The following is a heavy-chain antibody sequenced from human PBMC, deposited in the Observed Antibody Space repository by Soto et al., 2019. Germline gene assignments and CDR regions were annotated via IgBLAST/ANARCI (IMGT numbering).Heavy chain of an antibody. V-gene: IGHV3-23*01. CDR1: GFTFSSYA. Sequence: TGGSLRLSCAASGFTFSSYAMSWVRQAPGKGLEWVSAISGSGGSTYYADSVKGRFTISRDNSKNTLYLQMNSLRAEDTAVYYCAKEGDIVATIPNYFDYWGQGTLVTVSS. D-gene: IGHD5-12*01. CDR3: AKEGDIVATIPNYFDY. J-gene: IGHJ4*02. CDR2: ISGSGGST.